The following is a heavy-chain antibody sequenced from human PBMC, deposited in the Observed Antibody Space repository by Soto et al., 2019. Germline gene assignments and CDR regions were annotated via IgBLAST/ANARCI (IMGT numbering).Heavy chain of an antibody. CDR3: ARTKCSGGSSYSWSLDY. V-gene: IGHV4-31*03. J-gene: IGHJ4*02. D-gene: IGHD2-15*01. CDR2: RYYSEST. CDR1: DGSITTGGYY. Sequence: SETLSVTCTFSDGSITTGGYYWSWIRQLPGKGLEWIGHRYYSESTYYNPSLKSRVSISLDTSKNQFSLKLSFVTAADTAMYYCARTKCSGGSSYSWSLDYWGQGTPVTVSS.